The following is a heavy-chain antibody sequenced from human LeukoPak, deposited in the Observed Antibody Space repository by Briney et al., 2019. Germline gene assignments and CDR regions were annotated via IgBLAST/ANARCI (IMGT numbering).Heavy chain of an antibody. CDR1: GYTLTELS. CDR2: INPNSGGT. Sequence: ASVKVSCKVSGYTLTELSMHWVRQAPGQGLEWMGWINPNSGGTNYAQKFQGRVTMTRDTSISTAYMELSRLRSDDTAVYYCARHSMTTVTSGGYWGQGTLVTVSS. D-gene: IGHD4-17*01. CDR3: ARHSMTTVTSGGY. J-gene: IGHJ4*02. V-gene: IGHV1-2*02.